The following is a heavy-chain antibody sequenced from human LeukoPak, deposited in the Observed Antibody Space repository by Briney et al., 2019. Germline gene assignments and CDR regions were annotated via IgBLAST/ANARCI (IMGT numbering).Heavy chain of an antibody. CDR2: ISDDGSRQ. V-gene: IGHV3-30-3*01. CDR1: GFTFSNYA. Sequence: PGRSLRLSCAATGFTFSNYAIHWGRQAPGKGLEWVAFISDDGSRQHYADSAKGRFTISRDNSKNTLNLQMNSLRAEDTAVYYCVKDRTGTYTLDYWGQGTLVTVSS. D-gene: IGHD3-10*01. CDR3: VKDRTGTYTLDY. J-gene: IGHJ4*02.